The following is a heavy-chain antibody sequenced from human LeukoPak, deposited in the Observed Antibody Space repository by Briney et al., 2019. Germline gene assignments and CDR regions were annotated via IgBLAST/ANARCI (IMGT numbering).Heavy chain of an antibody. V-gene: IGHV4-59*01. CDR3: ARDQLNNWFDP. CDR2: IYYSGST. CDR1: GCSISSYY. D-gene: IGHD3-10*01. Sequence: SETLSLTCTASGCSISSYYWSWIRQPPGKGLEWIGYIYYSGSTNYNPSLKSRVTISVDTSKNQFSLKLSSVTAADTAVYYCARDQLNNWFDPWGQGTLVTVSS. J-gene: IGHJ5*02.